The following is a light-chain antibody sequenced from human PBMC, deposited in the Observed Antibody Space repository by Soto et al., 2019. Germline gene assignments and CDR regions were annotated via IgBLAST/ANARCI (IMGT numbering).Light chain of an antibody. Sequence: DIQMTQSPSSLSGSVEDRVTIPSQASQDIRKYLNSYQQKPGKAPNLLIDDTSNLETGVPWRFSGSGSGTDFPFTISSLQPEYIATYYCQQYDNLVTFGGGTKVDIK. CDR3: QQYDNLVT. V-gene: IGKV1-33*01. CDR1: QDIRKY. CDR2: DTS. J-gene: IGKJ4*01.